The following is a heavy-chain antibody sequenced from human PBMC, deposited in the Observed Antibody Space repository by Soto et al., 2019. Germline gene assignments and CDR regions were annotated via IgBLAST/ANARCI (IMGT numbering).Heavy chain of an antibody. CDR3: ARDVGYYYDSSGYYPFEY. J-gene: IGHJ4*02. D-gene: IGHD3-22*01. V-gene: IGHV1-18*01. Sequence: ASVKVSCKASGYTFTSYGISWVRQAPGQGLEWMGWISAYNGNTNYAQKLQGRVTMTTDTSTSTAYMELRSLRSDDTAVYYCARDVGYYYDSSGYYPFEYWGQGTLDIVSS. CDR1: GYTFTSYG. CDR2: ISAYNGNT.